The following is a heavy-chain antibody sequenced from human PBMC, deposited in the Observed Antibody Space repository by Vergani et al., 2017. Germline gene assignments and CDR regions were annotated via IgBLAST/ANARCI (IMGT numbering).Heavy chain of an antibody. D-gene: IGHD3-10*01. Sequence: QVQLVESGGGVVQPGRSLRLSCAASGFTFSSYGMHWVRQAPGKGLEWVAVISYDGSNKYYADSVKGRFTISRDNSKNTLYLQMNSLRAEDTAVYYCAEDHLWFGELYFDYWGQGTLVTVSS. J-gene: IGHJ4*02. V-gene: IGHV3-30*18. CDR2: ISYDGSNK. CDR3: AEDHLWFGELYFDY. CDR1: GFTFSSYG.